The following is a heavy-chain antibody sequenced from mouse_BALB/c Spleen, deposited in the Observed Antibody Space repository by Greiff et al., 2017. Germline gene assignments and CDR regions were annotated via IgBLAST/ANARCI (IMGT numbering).Heavy chain of an antibody. CDR3: ARPGNYIDY. CDR2: IYPGSGST. D-gene: IGHD1-1*02. CDR1: GYTFTDYV. V-gene: IGHV1-77*01. Sequence: VKLVESGPELVKPGASVKMSCKASGYTFTDYVISWVKQRTGQGLEWIGEIYPGSGSTYYNEKFKGKATLTADKSSNTAYMQLSSLTSEDSAVYFCARPGNYIDYWGQGTTLTVSS. J-gene: IGHJ2*01.